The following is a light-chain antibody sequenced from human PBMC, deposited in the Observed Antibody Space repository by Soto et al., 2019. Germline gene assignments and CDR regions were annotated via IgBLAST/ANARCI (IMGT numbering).Light chain of an antibody. CDR2: EVN. Sequence: QSALTQPPSASGSPGQSVTISRTGTSSDVGDYNYVSWYQQHPGKAPKLMIYEVNKRPSGVPDRFSGSKSGNTASLTVSGLQAEDESDYYCSSYAGSNNWVFGGGTKLTVL. J-gene: IGLJ3*02. CDR1: SSDVGDYNY. CDR3: SSYAGSNNWV. V-gene: IGLV2-8*01.